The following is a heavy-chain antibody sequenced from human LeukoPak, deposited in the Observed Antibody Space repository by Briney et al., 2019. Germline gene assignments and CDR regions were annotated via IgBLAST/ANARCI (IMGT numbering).Heavy chain of an antibody. CDR2: INHSGST. CDR1: GGSFRGYY. CDR3: ARETRMDV. J-gene: IGHJ6*02. Sequence: SETLSLTCAVFGGSFRGYYWSWIRQPPGKGLEWIGEINHSGSTNYNPSLKSRVTISEDTSKNQFSLKLNSVTAADTAVYYCARETRMDVWGQGTTVTVSS. V-gene: IGHV4-34*01.